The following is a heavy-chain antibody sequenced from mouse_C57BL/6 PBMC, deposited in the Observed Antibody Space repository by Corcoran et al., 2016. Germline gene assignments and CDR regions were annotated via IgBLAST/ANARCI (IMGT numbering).Heavy chain of an antibody. CDR3: ARDYDYDGYWYFDV. D-gene: IGHD2-4*01. CDR2: ISYDGSN. CDR1: GYSITSGYY. Sequence: DVQLQESGPGLVKPSQSLSLTCSVTGYSITSGYYWNWIRQFPGNKLEWMGYISYDGSNNYNPSLKNRISITRDTSKNQFFLKLNSVTTEDTATYYCARDYDYDGYWYFDVWGTGTTVTVS. V-gene: IGHV3-6*01. J-gene: IGHJ1*03.